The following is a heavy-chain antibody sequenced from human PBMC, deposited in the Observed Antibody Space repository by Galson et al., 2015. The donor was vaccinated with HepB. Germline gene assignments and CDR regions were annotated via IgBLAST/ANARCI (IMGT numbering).Heavy chain of an antibody. CDR1: GFTFSRYN. D-gene: IGHD3-3*01. Sequence: SLRLSCAASGFTFSRYNMHWVRQAPGKGLEWIPYIRSNGGHTDYADSVKGRFTITRDNAYGSLFLQMNSLRVEDTAVYYCAMNFDFWSGSYSRRIAYYSYIMDGWGQGTTVTVSS. V-gene: IGHV3-21*05. J-gene: IGHJ6*02. CDR3: AMNFDFWSGSYSRRIAYYSYIMDG. CDR2: IRSNGGHT.